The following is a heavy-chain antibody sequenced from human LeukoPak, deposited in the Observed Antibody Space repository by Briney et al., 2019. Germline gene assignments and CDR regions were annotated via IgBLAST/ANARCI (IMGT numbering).Heavy chain of an antibody. Sequence: SETLSLTCTVSGGSISSGDYYWSWIRQPPGKGLEWIGYIYYSGSTYYNPSLKSRVTISVDTSKTQFSLRLRSVTAADTAVYYCARENDRYGRIDYWGQGTQVTVSS. CDR3: ARENDRYGRIDY. J-gene: IGHJ4*02. CDR2: IYYSGST. CDR1: GGSISSGDYY. V-gene: IGHV4-30-4*02. D-gene: IGHD5-18*01.